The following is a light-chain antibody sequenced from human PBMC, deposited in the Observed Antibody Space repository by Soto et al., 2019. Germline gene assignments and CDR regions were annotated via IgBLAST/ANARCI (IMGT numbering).Light chain of an antibody. J-gene: IGKJ1*01. CDR3: QHYNDWPPTWT. CDR2: GAS. V-gene: IGKV3D-15*01. CDR1: QSVSSK. Sequence: EIVMTQSPATLSVSPGGRATLSCRASQSVSSKLAWYQQKPGQAPRVLIYGASTRATGIPARFSGGGSGTEFTLTISSLQSEDFAVYFCQHYNDWPPTWTFGQGTRVEIK.